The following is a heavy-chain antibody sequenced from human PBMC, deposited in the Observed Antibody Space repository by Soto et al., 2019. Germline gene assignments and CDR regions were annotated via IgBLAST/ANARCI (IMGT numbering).Heavy chain of an antibody. V-gene: IGHV4-31*03. CDR2: IYYSGST. J-gene: IGHJ6*03. CDR3: ARVDYDFWSGYPPDDYMDV. D-gene: IGHD3-3*01. Sequence: PSETLSLTCTVSGGSISSGGYYWSWIRQHPGKGLEWIGYIYYSGSTYYNPSLKSRVTISVDTSKNQFSLKLSSVTAADTAVYYCARVDYDFWSGYPPDDYMDVWGKGTTVTVSS. CDR1: GGSISSGGYY.